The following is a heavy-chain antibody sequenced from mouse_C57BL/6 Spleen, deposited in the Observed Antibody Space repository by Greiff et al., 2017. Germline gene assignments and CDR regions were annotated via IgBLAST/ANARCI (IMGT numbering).Heavy chain of an antibody. V-gene: IGHV1-64*01. Sequence: VQLQESGAELVKPGASVKLSCKASGYTFTSYWMHWVKQRPGQGLEWIGMIHPNSGSTNYNEKFKSKATLTVDKSSSTAYMQLSSLTSEDSAVYYCARNGNWGGFDYWGQGTTLTVSS. CDR3: ARNGNWGGFDY. J-gene: IGHJ2*01. CDR1: GYTFTSYW. CDR2: IHPNSGST. D-gene: IGHD2-1*01.